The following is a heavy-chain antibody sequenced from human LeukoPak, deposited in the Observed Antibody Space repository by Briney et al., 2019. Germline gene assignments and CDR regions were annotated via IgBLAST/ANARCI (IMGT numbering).Heavy chain of an antibody. D-gene: IGHD3-9*01. J-gene: IGHJ3*02. CDR2: IYYSGST. Sequence: SETLSLTCTVSGGSISSSSYYWGWIRQPPGKGLEWIGSIYYSGSTYYNPSLKSRVTISVGTSKNQFSLKLSSVTAADTAVYYCARHKGDILTALNIWGQGTMVTVSS. CDR1: GGSISSSSYY. V-gene: IGHV4-39*01. CDR3: ARHKGDILTALNI.